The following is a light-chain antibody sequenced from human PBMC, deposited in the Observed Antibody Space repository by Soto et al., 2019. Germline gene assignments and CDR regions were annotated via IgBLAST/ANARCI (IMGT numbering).Light chain of an antibody. CDR1: QSVSSNY. CDR3: QQYNNWPPIT. V-gene: IGKV3-20*01. J-gene: IGKJ5*01. Sequence: EIVLTQSPGTLSLSPGERATLSCRASQSVSSNYLAWYQQKPGQPPRLLISDASSRATGIPDRFSGSGSGTEFTLTISSLQSEDFAVYYCQQYNNWPPITFGQGTRLEIK. CDR2: DAS.